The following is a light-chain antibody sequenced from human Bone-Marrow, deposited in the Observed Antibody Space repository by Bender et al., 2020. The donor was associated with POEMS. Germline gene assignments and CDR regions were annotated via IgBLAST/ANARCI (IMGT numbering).Light chain of an antibody. CDR2: EVS. J-gene: IGLJ2*01. CDR1: SSDIGSYEL. CDR3: SSYTTSSTLDLV. V-gene: IGLV2-14*02. Sequence: QSALTQPASVSGSPGQSITISCTGTSSDIGSYELVSWYQQDPGKAPKLMIYEVSKRPSGVSNRFSGSKSGNTASLTISGLQAEDEADYYCSSYTTSSTLDLVFGGGTKLTVL.